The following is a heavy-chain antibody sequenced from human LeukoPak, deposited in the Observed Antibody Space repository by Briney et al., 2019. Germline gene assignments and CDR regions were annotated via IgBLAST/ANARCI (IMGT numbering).Heavy chain of an antibody. CDR3: ARFSSTWYVAFDM. J-gene: IGHJ3*02. CDR1: GFIVSSYE. V-gene: IGHV3-48*03. Sequence: GRSLRLSCAASGFIVSSYETGWVRQAPGRGLEWLSYINSGGTVYYADSVKGRFTFSRDNAKNSLYLHMNSLRAEDTALYYCARFSSTWYVAFDMWGQGTMVTVSS. CDR2: INSGGTV. D-gene: IGHD6-13*01.